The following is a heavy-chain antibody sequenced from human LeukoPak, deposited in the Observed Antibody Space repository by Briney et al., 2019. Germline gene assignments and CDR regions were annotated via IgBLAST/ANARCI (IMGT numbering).Heavy chain of an antibody. CDR2: ISAYNGNT. V-gene: IGHV1-18*01. J-gene: IGHJ1*01. CDR3: AREVDGDYDPRYFQH. CDR1: GYTFTSYG. Sequence: GSSVKVSCKASGYTFTSYGISWVRQAPGQGLEWMGWISAYNGNTSYAQKLQGRVTMTTDTSTSTAYMELRSLRSDDTAVYYCAREVDGDYDPRYFQHWGQGTLVTVSS. D-gene: IGHD4-17*01.